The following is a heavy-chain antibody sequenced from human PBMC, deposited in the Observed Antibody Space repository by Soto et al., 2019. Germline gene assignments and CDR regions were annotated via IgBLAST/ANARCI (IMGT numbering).Heavy chain of an antibody. CDR2: ISAYNGHA. J-gene: IGHJ4*02. CDR1: GYTFNTYG. CDR3: ARGRTWGARDFDY. V-gene: IGHV1-18*01. D-gene: IGHD3-16*01. Sequence: QVQLVQSGGEVKRPGASVRVSCKASGYTFNTYGISWVRQAPGQGLEWTGWISAYNGHADYAQKFQVRVTMTTDTSTNTVSMELRGLRSDDTAVYYCARGRTWGARDFDYWGQGTLVTVSS.